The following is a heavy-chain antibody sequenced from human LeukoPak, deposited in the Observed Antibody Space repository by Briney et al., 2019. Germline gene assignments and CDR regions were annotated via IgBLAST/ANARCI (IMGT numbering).Heavy chain of an antibody. D-gene: IGHD2-15*01. CDR3: ATWRQGYCSGGSCHSPFDY. CDR1: GFTFSSYW. J-gene: IGHJ4*02. V-gene: IGHV3-74*01. CDR2: INSDGSST. Sequence: GGSLRLSCAASGFTFSSYWMHWVRQAPGKGLVWVSRINSDGSSTSYADSVKGRFTISRDNAKNTLYLQMNSLRVEDTAVYYCATWRQGYCSGGSCHSPFDYWGQGTLATVSS.